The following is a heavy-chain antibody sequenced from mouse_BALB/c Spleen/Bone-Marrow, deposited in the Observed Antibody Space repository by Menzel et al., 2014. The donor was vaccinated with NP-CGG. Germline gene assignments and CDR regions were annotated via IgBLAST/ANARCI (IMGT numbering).Heavy chain of an antibody. D-gene: IGHD1-1*01. CDR1: GFTFSSYG. J-gene: IGHJ4*01. Sequence: DVKLVESGGGLVQPGGSLKLSCAASGFTFSSYGMSWVRQTPDKRLELVATINSNGGSTYYPDSVKGRFTISGDNAKNTLYLQMSSLKSEDTAMYYCARDYYGSSYAMDYWGQGTSVTVSS. CDR2: INSNGGST. CDR3: ARDYYGSSYAMDY. V-gene: IGHV5-6-3*01.